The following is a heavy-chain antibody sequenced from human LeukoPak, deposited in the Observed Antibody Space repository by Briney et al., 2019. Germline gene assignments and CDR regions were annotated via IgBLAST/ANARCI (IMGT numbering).Heavy chain of an antibody. J-gene: IGHJ4*02. Sequence: GGSLRLSCAASGFTFSTYWMTWVRQAPGKGLEWVANIKPDGSQIYYVDSVKGRFTISRDNAKNSLYLQMNSLRAEDTAVYYCAKESQRGYSYGYIRDYFDSWGQGTLVTVSS. CDR1: GFTFSTYW. D-gene: IGHD5-18*01. CDR3: AKESQRGYSYGYIRDYFDS. V-gene: IGHV3-7*01. CDR2: IKPDGSQI.